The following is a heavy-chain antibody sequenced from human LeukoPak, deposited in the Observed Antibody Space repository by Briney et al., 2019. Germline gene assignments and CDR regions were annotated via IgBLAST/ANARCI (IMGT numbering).Heavy chain of an antibody. D-gene: IGHD6-19*01. V-gene: IGHV3-30*03. CDR1: GFTFSSYG. J-gene: IGHJ4*02. CDR2: ISYDGSNK. Sequence: GGSLRLSCAAAGFTFSSYGMHWVRQAPGKGLEWVAVISYDGSNKYYADSVKGRFTISRDNSKNTLYLQMNSLRAEDTAVYYCARDRDSTGWYGGYFDYWCQGTLVTVSS. CDR3: ARDRDSTGWYGGYFDY.